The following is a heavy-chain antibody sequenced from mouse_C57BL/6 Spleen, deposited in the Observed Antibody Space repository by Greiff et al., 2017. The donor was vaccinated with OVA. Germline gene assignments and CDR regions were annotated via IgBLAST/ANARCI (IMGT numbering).Heavy chain of an antibody. V-gene: IGHV1-82*01. CDR2: IYPGDGDT. J-gene: IGHJ4*01. CDR1: GYAFSSSW. CDR3: AVDSSGYDYYAMDY. D-gene: IGHD3-2*02. Sequence: VQLQQSGPELVKPGASVKISCKASGYAFSSSWMNWVKQRPGQGLEWIGRIYPGDGDTNYNGKFKGKATLTADKSSSTAYMQLSSLTSEDSAVYVCAVDSSGYDYYAMDYWGQGTSVTVSS.